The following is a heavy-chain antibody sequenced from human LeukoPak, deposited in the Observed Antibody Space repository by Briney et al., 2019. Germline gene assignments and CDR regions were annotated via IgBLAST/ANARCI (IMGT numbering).Heavy chain of an antibody. CDR3: ARVTVPYGSGYFHH. Sequence: PSETLSLTCTVSGGSISNDNYYWGWIRQPPGKGLEWIGSIYHSGGTHYIPSLKSRVTISIDTSKNQFSLNLSSVTAADTAVYYCARVTVPYGSGYFHHWGQGTLVTVSS. CDR1: GGSISNDNYY. J-gene: IGHJ1*01. V-gene: IGHV4-39*01. CDR2: IYHSGGT. D-gene: IGHD3-10*01.